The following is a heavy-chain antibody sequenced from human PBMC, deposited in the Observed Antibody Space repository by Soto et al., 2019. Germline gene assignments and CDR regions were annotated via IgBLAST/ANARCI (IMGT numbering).Heavy chain of an antibody. D-gene: IGHD6-13*01. CDR1: GSTFNSYA. Sequence: QPWGSLRLSCADASGSTFNSYAMHWVRPAPGKGLEWVAVIYYDGSNTYYADSVRGRFTISRDNSKGTLYLQLNNLRGEDTAVYYCARDLGSTSPWALEYWGQGKMVIVSS. J-gene: IGHJ4*02. CDR2: IYYDGSNT. V-gene: IGHV3-33*01. CDR3: ARDLGSTSPWALEY.